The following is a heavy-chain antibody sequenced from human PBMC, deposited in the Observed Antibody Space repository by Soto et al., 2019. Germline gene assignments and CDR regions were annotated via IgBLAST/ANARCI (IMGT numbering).Heavy chain of an antibody. D-gene: IGHD3-22*01. V-gene: IGHV4-34*01. CDR2: INHSGST. CDR1: GGSFSGYY. CDR3: ARDHRWSSGYSPVDY. Sequence: PSETLSLTCAVYGGSFSGYYWIWIRQPPGKGLEWIGEINHSGSTNYNPSLKSRVTISVDTSKNQFSLKLSSVTAADTAVYYCARDHRWSSGYSPVDYWGQGTLVTVSS. J-gene: IGHJ4*02.